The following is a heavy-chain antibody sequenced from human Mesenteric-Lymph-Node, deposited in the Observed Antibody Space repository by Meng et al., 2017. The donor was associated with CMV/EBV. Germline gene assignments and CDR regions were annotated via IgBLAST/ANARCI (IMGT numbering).Heavy chain of an antibody. CDR3: ARVSYYGSGSSDY. D-gene: IGHD3-10*01. CDR2: IYHSGST. CDR1: GGSISSSSW. V-gene: IGHV4-4*02. J-gene: IGHJ4*02. Sequence: VSGGSISSSSWWSWVRQPPGKGLEWIGEIYHSGSTNYNPSLKSRVTISVDKSKNQFSLKLSSVTAADTAVYYCARVSYYGSGSSDYWGQGTLVTVSS.